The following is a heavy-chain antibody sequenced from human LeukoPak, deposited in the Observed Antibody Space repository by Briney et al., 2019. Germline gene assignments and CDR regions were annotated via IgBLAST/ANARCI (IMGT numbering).Heavy chain of an antibody. CDR3: AKDMSYGSGSRFDY. Sequence: GGSLRLSCAASGFTFSSYNMNWVRQTPGKGLEWVASISSTSRSYIYYADSVKGRFTISRDNAKNSLNLQMNSLRAEDTALYHCAKDMSYGSGSRFDYWGQGTLVTVSS. D-gene: IGHD3-10*01. CDR2: ISSTSRSYI. V-gene: IGHV3-21*04. CDR1: GFTFSSYN. J-gene: IGHJ4*02.